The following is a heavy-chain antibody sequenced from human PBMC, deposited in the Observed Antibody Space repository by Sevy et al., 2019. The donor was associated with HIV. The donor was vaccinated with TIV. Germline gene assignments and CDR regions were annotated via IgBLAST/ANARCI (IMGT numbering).Heavy chain of an antibody. CDR3: ARDCSSTNCLWGLDV. Sequence: GGSLRLSCAASGFTFSRYWMSWVRHAPGKGLEWVANIKKDGSEKYYVDSVKGRFTISRDNAKNSLYLQMNSLRAEDTALYYCARDCSSTNCLWGLDVWGQGTTVTVSS. CDR1: GFTFSRYW. D-gene: IGHD2-2*01. J-gene: IGHJ6*02. CDR2: IKKDGSEK. V-gene: IGHV3-7*03.